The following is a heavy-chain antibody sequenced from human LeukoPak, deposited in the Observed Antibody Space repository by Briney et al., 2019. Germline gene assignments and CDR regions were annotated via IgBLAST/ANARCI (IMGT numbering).Heavy chain of an antibody. D-gene: IGHD3-10*01. J-gene: IGHJ4*02. Sequence: SETLSLTCAFYGGSFSGYYWSWICQPPEQGLEWNGEINHSRGTNYNPTLKSRVTISVDTSKNQFSLKLSSVTAADTAVYYCARGHKVRGVEYWGQGTLVTVSS. V-gene: IGHV4-34*01. CDR2: INHSRGT. CDR1: GGSFSGYY. CDR3: ARGHKVRGVEY.